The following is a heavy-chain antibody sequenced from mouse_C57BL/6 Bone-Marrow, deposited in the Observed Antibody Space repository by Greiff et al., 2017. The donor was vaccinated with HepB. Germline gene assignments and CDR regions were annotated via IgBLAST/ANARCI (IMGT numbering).Heavy chain of an antibody. Sequence: QVQLQQPGAELVMPGASVKLSCKASGYTFTSYWMHWVKQRPGQGLEWIGEIDPSDSYTNYNQKFKGKSTLTVDKSSSTAYMQLSSLTSEDSAVYYCARREGIYYDYDWFAYRGQGTLVTVSA. CDR2: IDPSDSYT. CDR3: ARREGIYYDYDWFAY. CDR1: GYTFTSYW. J-gene: IGHJ3*01. D-gene: IGHD2-4*01. V-gene: IGHV1-69*01.